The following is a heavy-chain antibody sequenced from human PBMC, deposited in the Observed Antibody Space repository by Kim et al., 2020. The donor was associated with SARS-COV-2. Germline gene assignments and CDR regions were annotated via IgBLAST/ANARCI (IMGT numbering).Heavy chain of an antibody. Sequence: GGSLRLSCAASGFTFSSYAMHWVRQAPGKGLEWVAVISYDGSNKYYADSVKGRFTISRDNSKNTLYLQMNSLRAEDTAVYYCAREREHYDSSGYPDAFD. V-gene: IGHV3-30-3*01. J-gene: IGHJ3*02. CDR2: ISYDGSNK. CDR1: GFTFSSYA. D-gene: IGHD3-22*01. CDR3: AREREHYDSSGYPDAFD.